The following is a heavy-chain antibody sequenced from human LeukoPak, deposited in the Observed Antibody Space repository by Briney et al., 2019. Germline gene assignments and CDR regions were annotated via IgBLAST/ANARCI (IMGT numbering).Heavy chain of an antibody. V-gene: IGHV3-53*01. D-gene: IGHD3-22*01. CDR3: AKDASPSGYYIFDY. CDR1: GFTVSNNY. J-gene: IGHJ4*02. Sequence: GGSLRFSCAASGFTVSNNYMSWVRQAPGKGLEWVSVIYSGGITYYADSVKGRFTISRDNSKNTLYLQMNSLRAEDTAVYYCAKDASPSGYYIFDYWGQGTLVTVSS. CDR2: IYSGGIT.